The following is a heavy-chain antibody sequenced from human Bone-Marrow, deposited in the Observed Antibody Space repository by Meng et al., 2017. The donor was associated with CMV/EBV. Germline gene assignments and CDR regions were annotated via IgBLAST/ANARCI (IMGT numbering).Heavy chain of an antibody. CDR3: ARGRYCSSTSCYRYYYYGMDV. CDR2: ISAYSGNT. Sequence: ASVKVSCKASGYTFTDYGISWVRQAPGQGPEWMGWISAYSGNTKYAERFQGRVTITRNTSISTAYMELSSLRSEDTAVYYCARGRYCSSTSCYRYYYYGMDVWGQGTTVTVSS. CDR1: GYTFTDYG. V-gene: IGHV1-8*03. D-gene: IGHD2-2*02. J-gene: IGHJ6*02.